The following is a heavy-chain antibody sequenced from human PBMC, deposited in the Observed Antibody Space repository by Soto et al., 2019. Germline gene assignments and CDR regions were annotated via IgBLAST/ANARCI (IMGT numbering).Heavy chain of an antibody. CDR3: ARVGYCSSTSCYKDYYYYGMDV. V-gene: IGHV3-21*01. D-gene: IGHD2-2*02. J-gene: IGHJ6*02. Sequence: SLRLSSAASGFTFSSYSMNWVRQAPGKGLEWVSSISSSSSYIYYADSVKGRFTISRDNAKNSLYLQMNSLRAEDTAVYYCARVGYCSSTSCYKDYYYYGMDVWGQGTTVTVSS. CDR1: GFTFSSYS. CDR2: ISSSSSYI.